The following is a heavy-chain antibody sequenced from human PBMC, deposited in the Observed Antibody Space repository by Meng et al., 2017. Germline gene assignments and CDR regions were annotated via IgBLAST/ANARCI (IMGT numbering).Heavy chain of an antibody. Sequence: GESLKISCAASGFTFSSYSMNWVRQAPGKGLEWVSSISSSSSYIYYADSVKGRLTISRDNAKNSLYLQMNSLRAEDTAVYYCARVALAESSSGDWGAFDIWGQGTMVTVSS. CDR2: ISSSSSYI. D-gene: IGHD6-13*01. J-gene: IGHJ3*02. CDR3: ARVALAESSSGDWGAFDI. CDR1: GFTFSSYS. V-gene: IGHV3-21*01.